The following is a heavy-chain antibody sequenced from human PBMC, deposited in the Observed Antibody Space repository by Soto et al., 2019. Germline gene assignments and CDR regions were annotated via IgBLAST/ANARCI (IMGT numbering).Heavy chain of an antibody. Sequence: EVQLLESGGGLVQPGGSLTLSCAASGFTFSSYAMNWVRQAPGKGLEWVSTIIGSGVTAYYADSVKGRFTISRDNTKNRRYLHTFSLWSEETGVDFCAKNSAATIRVGFDYWGQGTLVTVSS. CDR1: GFTFSSYA. D-gene: IGHD5-12*01. CDR2: IIGSGVTA. CDR3: AKNSAATIRVGFDY. J-gene: IGHJ4*02. V-gene: IGHV3-23*01.